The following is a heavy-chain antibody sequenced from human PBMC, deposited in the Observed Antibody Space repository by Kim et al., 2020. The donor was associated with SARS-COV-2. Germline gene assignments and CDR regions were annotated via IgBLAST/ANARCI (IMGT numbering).Heavy chain of an antibody. D-gene: IGHD3-16*01. CDR2: ISSSSSTI. CDR1: GFTFSSYS. J-gene: IGHJ4*02. CDR3: ARDWGSFRSPYFDY. Sequence: GGSLRLSCAVSGFTFSSYSINWVRQAPGKGLEWVSYISSSSSTIYYADSVKGRSTISRDNAKNSLYLQMNSLRDEDPAVYYCARDWGSFRSPYFDYWGQGTLVTVSS. V-gene: IGHV3-48*02.